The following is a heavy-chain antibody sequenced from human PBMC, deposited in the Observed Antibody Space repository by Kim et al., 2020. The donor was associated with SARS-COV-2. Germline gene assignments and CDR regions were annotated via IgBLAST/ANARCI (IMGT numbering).Heavy chain of an antibody. Sequence: GESLKISCKGSGYSFTSYWISWVRQMPGKGLEWMGRIDPSDSYTNYSPSFQGHVTISADKSISTAYLQWSSLKASDTAMYYCARHVVPAAKNLNWFDPWGQGTLVTVSS. J-gene: IGHJ5*02. CDR3: ARHVVPAAKNLNWFDP. CDR1: GYSFTSYW. CDR2: IDPSDSYT. V-gene: IGHV5-10-1*01. D-gene: IGHD2-2*01.